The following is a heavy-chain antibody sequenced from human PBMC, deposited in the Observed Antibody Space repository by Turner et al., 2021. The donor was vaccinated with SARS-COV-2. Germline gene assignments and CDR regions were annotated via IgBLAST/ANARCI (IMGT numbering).Heavy chain of an antibody. Sequence: QLKLCQAGAEVNKPGASVEVACKASGYTFTSYGISWVRQDPGQGLEWMGLISPYNGNTNYAQKIQGRVTITAETTTTTAYMELRSLRSDKTAVYCWARVGVAGLDYWGQGTLVTVSS. CDR2: ISPYNGNT. CDR3: ARVGVAGLDY. CDR1: GYTFTSYG. V-gene: IGHV1-18*01. J-gene: IGHJ4*02. D-gene: IGHD6-19*01.